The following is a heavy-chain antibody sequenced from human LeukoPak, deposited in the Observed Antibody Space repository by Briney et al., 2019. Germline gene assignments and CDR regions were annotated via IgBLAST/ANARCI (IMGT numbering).Heavy chain of an antibody. D-gene: IGHD3-22*01. CDR2: ISSSGSTL. CDR3: ARDPRSDYYDSSGYGEFDY. Sequence: GGSLRLSCAASGFTFSDYYMSWIRQAPGKGLEWVSYISSSGSTLYYADSVKGRFTISRDNAKNSLYLQMNSLRAEDTAVYYCARDPRSDYYDSSGYGEFDYWGQGTLVTVSS. CDR1: GFTFSDYY. J-gene: IGHJ4*02. V-gene: IGHV3-11*01.